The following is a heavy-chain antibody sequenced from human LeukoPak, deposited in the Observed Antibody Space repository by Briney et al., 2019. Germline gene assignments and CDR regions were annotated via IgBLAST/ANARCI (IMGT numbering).Heavy chain of an antibody. CDR2: IIPIFGTA. D-gene: IGHD3-10*01. J-gene: IGHJ4*02. Sequence: SVKVSCKASGGTFSSYAISWVRQAPGQRLEWMGGIIPIFGTANYAQKFQGRVTITTDESTSTAYMELSSLRSEDTAVYYCARDYYGSGSSDDYWGQGTLVTVSS. CDR1: GGTFSSYA. CDR3: ARDYYGSGSSDDY. V-gene: IGHV1-69*05.